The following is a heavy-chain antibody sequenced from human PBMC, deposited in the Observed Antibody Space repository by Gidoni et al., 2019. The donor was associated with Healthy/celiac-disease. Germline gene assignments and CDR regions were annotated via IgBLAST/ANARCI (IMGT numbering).Heavy chain of an antibody. CDR1: GFPFSSYA. V-gene: IGHV3-30*04. D-gene: IGHD3-10*01. CDR3: ATHYGSGTYIDAFDI. Sequence: QVQLVASGGGVVQPGSSLSLSCAASGFPFSSYAMHWVRQAPGKGLEWVAVISYDGSNKYYADSVKGRFTIYRDNSKNTLYLQMNSLRAEDTAVYYCATHYGSGTYIDAFDIWGQGTMVTVSS. CDR2: ISYDGSNK. J-gene: IGHJ3*02.